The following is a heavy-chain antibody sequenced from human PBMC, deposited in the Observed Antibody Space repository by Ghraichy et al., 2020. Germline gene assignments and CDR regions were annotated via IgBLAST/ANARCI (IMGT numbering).Heavy chain of an antibody. CDR1: GFTFSSYT. CDR2: ISHSNNYI. V-gene: IGHV3-21*01. D-gene: IGHD6-6*01. Sequence: GGSLRLSCAVSGFTFSSYTMNWVRQAPGKGLEWVSSISHSNNYIYQPDSLKGRFTISIDNAKNSLYLQMNSLRAEDTAVYYCARSRWGYSNSPRAFDHWGQGTLVTVSS. J-gene: IGHJ4*02. CDR3: ARSRWGYSNSPRAFDH.